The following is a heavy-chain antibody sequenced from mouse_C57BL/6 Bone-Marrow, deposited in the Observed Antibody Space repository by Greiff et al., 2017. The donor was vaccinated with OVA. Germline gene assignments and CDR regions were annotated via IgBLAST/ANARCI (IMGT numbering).Heavy chain of an antibody. V-gene: IGHV1-55*01. J-gene: IGHJ3*01. CDR2: IDPGSGST. D-gene: IGHD1-1*01. CDR3: ASLLRSAGFAY. Sequence: QVQLQQSGAELVKPGASVKMSCKASGYTFTSYWINWVKQRPGQGLEWIGDIDPGSGSTKYNEKFKSKATLTVDTSSSTAYMQLSSLTAEAAAFYYGASLLRSAGFAYWGQGTLVTVAA. CDR1: GYTFTSYW.